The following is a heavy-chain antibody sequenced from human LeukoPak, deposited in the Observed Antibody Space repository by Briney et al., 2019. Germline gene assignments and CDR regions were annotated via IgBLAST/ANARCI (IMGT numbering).Heavy chain of an antibody. CDR3: TADLEVSSGTNPDS. CDR2: IKRKTEGEIT. CDR1: GFTFSSYG. D-gene: IGHD4/OR15-4a*01. Sequence: GGSLRLSCAASGFTFSSYGMHWVRQAPGKGLEWVGRIKRKTEGEITDYAAPVKGRFTISKDDSTNTLYLHMNSLRFEDTAVYYCTADLEVSSGTNPDSWGQGTLVTVSS. J-gene: IGHJ4*02. V-gene: IGHV3-15*01.